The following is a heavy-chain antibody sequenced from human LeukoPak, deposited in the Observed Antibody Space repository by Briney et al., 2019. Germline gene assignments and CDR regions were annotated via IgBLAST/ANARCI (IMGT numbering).Heavy chain of an antibody. Sequence: SETLSLTCTVSGRSIRSVYWNWIRQSAGKGLEWIGRIYATDLTNYNPSLKSRVTLSVDMSKDELSLTLKSVTAADTAVYYCARGFGSGTSPIDLWGQGALVTVSS. CDR2: IYATDLT. J-gene: IGHJ5*02. CDR3: ARGFGSGTSPIDL. CDR1: GRSIRSVY. D-gene: IGHD3-10*01. V-gene: IGHV4-4*07.